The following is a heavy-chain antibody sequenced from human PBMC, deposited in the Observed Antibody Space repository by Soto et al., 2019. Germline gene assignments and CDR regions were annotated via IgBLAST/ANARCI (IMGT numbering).Heavy chain of an antibody. CDR2: IDPSDSYS. Sequence: GESPKISCKASGYNFTTFWISWMRQVPGKGLEWMGRIDPSDSYSNYSPSFQGHITISADKSINTAYLHFSNLKASDTAVYYCARHFPLPTDLQFYYYYYYGVDVWGHGTAVTVSS. D-gene: IGHD3-3*02. CDR1: GYNFTTFW. V-gene: IGHV5-10-1*01. J-gene: IGHJ6*02. CDR3: ARHFPLPTDLQFYYYYYYGVDV.